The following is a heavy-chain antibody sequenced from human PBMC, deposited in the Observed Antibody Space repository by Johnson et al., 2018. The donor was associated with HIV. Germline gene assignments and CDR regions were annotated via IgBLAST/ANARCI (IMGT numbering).Heavy chain of an antibody. CDR2: IYSGGST. Sequence: MLLVESGGGLVQPGGSLRLSCAASGFTVSSNYMSWVRQAPGKGLEWVSVIYSGGSTYYADSVKGRFTISRDNAKNSLFLQMNSLRAEDTAVYYCARVGANLDAFDIWGQGTMVTVSS. CDR1: GFTVSSNY. D-gene: IGHD4/OR15-4a*01. J-gene: IGHJ3*02. V-gene: IGHV3-66*01. CDR3: ARVGANLDAFDI.